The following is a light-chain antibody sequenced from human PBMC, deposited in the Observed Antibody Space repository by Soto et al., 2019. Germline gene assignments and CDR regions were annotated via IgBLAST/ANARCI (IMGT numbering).Light chain of an antibody. Sequence: DIQMTQSXASLYASLWDXXXXXXXESQSISSFLNWYQQKXGKAPKLLIYAASXLQSGVPSRFSGSGSGTDFTLTISSLEPEDFATYYCQQSYSTPRTFGQGTKVDIK. J-gene: IGKJ1*01. CDR2: AAS. CDR1: QSISSF. CDR3: QQSYSTPRT. V-gene: IGKV1-39*01.